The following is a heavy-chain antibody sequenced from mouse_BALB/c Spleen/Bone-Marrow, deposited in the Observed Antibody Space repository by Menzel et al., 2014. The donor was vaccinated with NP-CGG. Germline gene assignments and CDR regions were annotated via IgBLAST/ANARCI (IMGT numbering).Heavy chain of an antibody. CDR3: ARVTDTFYYGSSYWYFDV. V-gene: IGHV5-6-5*01. Sequence: DVHPVESGGGLVKPGGSLKLFCAASGFTFSSYAMSWVRQTPEKRLEWVASISSGGSTYYPDSVKGRFTISRDNVRNILYLQMSSLRSEDTAMYYCARVTDTFYYGSSYWYFDVWGAGTTVTVSS. D-gene: IGHD1-1*01. J-gene: IGHJ1*01. CDR1: GFTFSSYA. CDR2: ISSGGST.